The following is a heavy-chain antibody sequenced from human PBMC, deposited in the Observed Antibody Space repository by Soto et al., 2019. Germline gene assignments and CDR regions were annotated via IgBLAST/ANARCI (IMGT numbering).Heavy chain of an antibody. V-gene: IGHV1-69*02. D-gene: IGHD2-15*01. CDR3: AGSSKLPNDAFDI. Sequence: SVKVSCKASGGTFSSYTISWVRQAPGQGLEWMGRIIPILGIANYAQKFQGRVTITADKSTSTAYMELSSLRSEDTAVYYCAGSSKLPNDAFDIWGQGTMVTVSS. CDR2: IIPILGIA. CDR1: GGTFSSYT. J-gene: IGHJ3*02.